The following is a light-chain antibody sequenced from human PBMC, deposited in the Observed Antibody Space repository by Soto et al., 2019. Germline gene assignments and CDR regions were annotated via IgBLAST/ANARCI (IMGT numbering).Light chain of an antibody. CDR3: SSYAGSNNFV. V-gene: IGLV2-8*01. CDR1: SSDIGAYIY. J-gene: IGLJ1*01. Sequence: QSVVTQPPSASGAPGQSGTISCTGTSSDIGAYIYVSWYQQHPGKAPKLMISEVSRRPSGVPERFSGSKSGNTASLTVSGLQADDEAHYYCSSYAGSNNFVFGTGTKVTVL. CDR2: EVS.